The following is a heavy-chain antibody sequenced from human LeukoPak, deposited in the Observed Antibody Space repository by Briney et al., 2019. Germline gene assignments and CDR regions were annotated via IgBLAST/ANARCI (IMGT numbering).Heavy chain of an antibody. CDR2: IYYSGST. V-gene: IGHV4-59*11. Sequence: PSETLSLTCTVSGGSISSHYWSWIRQPPGKGLEWIGYIYYSGSTNYNPSLKSRATISVDTSKNQFSLKLSSVTAADTAVYYCARLRRSVGRAADYYYMDVWGKGTTVTVSS. J-gene: IGHJ6*03. D-gene: IGHD6-13*01. CDR3: ARLRRSVGRAADYYYMDV. CDR1: GGSISSHY.